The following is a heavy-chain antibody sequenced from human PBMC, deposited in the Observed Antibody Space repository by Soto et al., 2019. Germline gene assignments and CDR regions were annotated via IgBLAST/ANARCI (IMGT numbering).Heavy chain of an antibody. Sequence: GGSLRLSCAASGFTFSSYSMNWVRQAPGKGLEWVSSIRSSSSYIYYADSVKGRFTISRDNAKNSLYLQMNSLRAEDTAVYYCASSYYYDSSGYSYFDYWGQGTLVTVSS. CDR1: GFTFSSYS. CDR2: IRSSSSYI. J-gene: IGHJ4*02. V-gene: IGHV3-21*01. D-gene: IGHD3-22*01. CDR3: ASSYYYDSSGYSYFDY.